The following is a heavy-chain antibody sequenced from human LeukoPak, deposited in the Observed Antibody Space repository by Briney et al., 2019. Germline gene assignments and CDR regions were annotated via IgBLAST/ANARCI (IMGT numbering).Heavy chain of an antibody. CDR1: GGSISSYY. CDR3: ARGVAVAGTDTDDYYYGMDV. J-gene: IGHJ6*02. Sequence: SETLSLTCTVPGGSISSYYWSWIRQPPGKGLEWIGYIYYSGSTNYNPSLKSRVTISVDTSKNQFSLKLSSVTAADTAVYYCARGVAVAGTDTDDYYYGMDVWGQGTTVTVSS. V-gene: IGHV4-59*01. CDR2: IYYSGST. D-gene: IGHD6-19*01.